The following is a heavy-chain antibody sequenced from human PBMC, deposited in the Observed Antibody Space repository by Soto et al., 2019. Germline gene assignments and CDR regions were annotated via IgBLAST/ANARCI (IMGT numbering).Heavy chain of an antibody. CDR1: GGSISSGGYY. J-gene: IGHJ6*02. CDR2: IYYSGST. V-gene: IGHV4-31*03. Sequence: SETLSLTCTVSGGSISSGGYYWSWIRQHPGKGLEWIGYIYYSGSTYYNPSLKSRVTISVDTSKNQFSLKLSSVTAADTAVYYCARDQGLNDNWSYPYYWYYGKDVLGQGTRGTVCS. CDR3: ARDQGLNDNWSYPYYWYYGKDV. D-gene: IGHD1-7*01.